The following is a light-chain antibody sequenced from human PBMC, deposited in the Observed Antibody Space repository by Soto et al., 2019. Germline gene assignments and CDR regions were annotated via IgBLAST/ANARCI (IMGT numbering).Light chain of an antibody. CDR1: QDISSY. V-gene: IGKV1-33*01. CDR2: DAS. CDR3: QQYDNPLYS. J-gene: IGKJ2*01. Sequence: DIQMTQSPSSLSASVGDRVTITCQASQDISSYLNWYQQKPGKAPKLLIYDASNLETGVPSRFSGSGSWTDFTFTISCLQPEDIATYYCQQYDNPLYSFGQGTNLEI.